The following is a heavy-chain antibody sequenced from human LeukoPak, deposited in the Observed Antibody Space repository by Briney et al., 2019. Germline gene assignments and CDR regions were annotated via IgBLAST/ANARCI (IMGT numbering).Heavy chain of an antibody. Sequence: GGSLRLSCAASGFTFSSYAMSWVRQAPGKGLEWVSAISGSGGSTYYADSVKGRFTISRDNSKNTLYLQMNSLRAEDTAVYYCAKNGEYQLLYPYYFDYWGQVTLVTVSS. CDR3: AKNGEYQLLYPYYFDY. J-gene: IGHJ4*02. CDR2: ISGSGGST. D-gene: IGHD2-2*02. CDR1: GFTFSSYA. V-gene: IGHV3-23*01.